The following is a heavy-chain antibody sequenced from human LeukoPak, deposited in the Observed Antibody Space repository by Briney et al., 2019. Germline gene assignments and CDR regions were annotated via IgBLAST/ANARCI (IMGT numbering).Heavy chain of an antibody. D-gene: IGHD2-15*01. V-gene: IGHV4-39*01. J-gene: IGHJ5*02. CDR2: IYYSGST. Sequence: SETLSLTCTVSGGSISSSSYYWGWIRQPPGKGLEWIGSIYYSGSTYYNPSLKSRVTISVDTSKNQFSLKLSSVTAADTAVYYCAVGYCSGGSCYPTQNNWFDPWGQGTLVTVSS. CDR1: GGSISSSSYY. CDR3: AVGYCSGGSCYPTQNNWFDP.